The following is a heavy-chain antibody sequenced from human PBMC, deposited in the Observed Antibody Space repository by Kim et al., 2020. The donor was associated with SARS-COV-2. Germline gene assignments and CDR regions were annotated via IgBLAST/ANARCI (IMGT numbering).Heavy chain of an antibody. CDR2: SET. Sequence: SETDYVDSLQGRCTISRDNAKSSLYLKMNSLRADDTAVYYCARTSSAYFDYWGQGTLVTVSS. D-gene: IGHD2-2*01. V-gene: IGHV3-7*03. J-gene: IGHJ4*02. CDR3: ARTSSAYFDY.